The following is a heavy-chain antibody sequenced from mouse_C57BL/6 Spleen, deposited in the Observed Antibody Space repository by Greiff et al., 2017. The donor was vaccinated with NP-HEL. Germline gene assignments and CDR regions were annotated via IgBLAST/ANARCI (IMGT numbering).Heavy chain of an antibody. CDR2: IDPSDSYT. CDR1: GYTFTSYW. D-gene: IGHD2-4*01. J-gene: IGHJ4*01. CDR3: ARSSTGLRRRGYAMDY. V-gene: IGHV1-50*01. Sequence: QVQLQQSGAELVKPGASVKLSCKASGYTFTSYWMQWVKQRPGQGLEWIGEIDPSDSYTNYNQKFKGKATLTVDTSSSTAYMQLSSLTSEDSAVYYCARSSTGLRRRGYAMDYWGQGTSVTVSA.